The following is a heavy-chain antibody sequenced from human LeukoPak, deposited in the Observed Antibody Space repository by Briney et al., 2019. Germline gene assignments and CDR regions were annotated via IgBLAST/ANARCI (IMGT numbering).Heavy chain of an antibody. CDR1: GYTFTSYG. J-gene: IGHJ4*02. CDR3: ARGVPRYYYDSSGYYYFDY. V-gene: IGHV1-18*01. D-gene: IGHD3-22*01. CDR2: ISAYNGNT. Sequence: ASVKVSCKSSGYTFTSYGIRWVRPAPGQGLEWMGWISAYNGNTNYVQKLQGRVTMTADTSTSTAYMELRSLRSDDTAVYYCARGVPRYYYDSSGYYYFDYWGQGTLVTVSS.